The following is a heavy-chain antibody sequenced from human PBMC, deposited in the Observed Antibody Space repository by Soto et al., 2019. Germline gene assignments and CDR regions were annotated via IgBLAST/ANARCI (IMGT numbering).Heavy chain of an antibody. V-gene: IGHV4-59*01. Sequence: ASETLSLTCTVSGGSISSYYWSWIRQPPGKGLEWIGYIYYSGSTNYNPSLKSRVTISVDTSKNQFSLELSSVTAADTAVYYCARVYSSSWYGIDPWGQGTLVTVSS. D-gene: IGHD6-13*01. CDR3: ARVYSSSWYGIDP. J-gene: IGHJ5*02. CDR1: GGSISSYY. CDR2: IYYSGST.